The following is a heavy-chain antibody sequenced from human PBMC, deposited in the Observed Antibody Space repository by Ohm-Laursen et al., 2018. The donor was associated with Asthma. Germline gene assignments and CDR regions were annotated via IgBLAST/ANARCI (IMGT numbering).Heavy chain of an antibody. V-gene: IGHV4-31*03. D-gene: IGHD2-2*01. J-gene: IGHJ4*02. Sequence: TLSLTCTVSGGSISSGGYYWSWIRQHPGKGLEWIGYIYYSGSTYYNPSLKSRVTISVDTSKNQFSLKLSSVTAADTAVYYCARGHIVVVPAAMGFDYWGQGTLVTVSS. CDR2: IYYSGST. CDR3: ARGHIVVVPAAMGFDY. CDR1: GGSISSGGYY.